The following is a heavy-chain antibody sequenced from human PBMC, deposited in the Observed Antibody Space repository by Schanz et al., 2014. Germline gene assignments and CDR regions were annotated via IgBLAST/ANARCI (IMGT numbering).Heavy chain of an antibody. V-gene: IGHV3-21*04. CDR1: GFSFSTYL. Sequence: EVHLVESGGGLVKPGGSLRLSCAASGFSFSTYLMNWVRQAPGKGLEWVSSISITSSYIYYADSVKGRFTISRDNAKNSLYLQMNSLRAEDTAVYFCARDGGRDGYNLAFDVWGQGTLVTVSS. CDR3: ARDGGRDGYNLAFDV. D-gene: IGHD5-12*01. CDR2: ISITSSYI. J-gene: IGHJ3*01.